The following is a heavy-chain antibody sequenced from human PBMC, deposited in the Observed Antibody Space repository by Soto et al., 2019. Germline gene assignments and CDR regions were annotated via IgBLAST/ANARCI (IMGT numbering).Heavy chain of an antibody. Sequence: GGSLRLSCAASGFTFSTYAMHWVRQAPGKGLEWVEVISYDGSNKDYAYSVKGRFTISRDNSKNTLYLQMNSLRAEDTAVYYCARSDSTGTLLDXWGQGTLVTVSX. D-gene: IGHD3-22*01. CDR2: ISYDGSNK. V-gene: IGHV3-30-3*01. J-gene: IGHJ4*02. CDR3: ARSDSTGTLLDX. CDR1: GFTFSTYA.